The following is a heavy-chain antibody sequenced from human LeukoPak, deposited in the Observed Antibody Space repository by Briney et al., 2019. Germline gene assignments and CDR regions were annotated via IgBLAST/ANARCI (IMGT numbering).Heavy chain of an antibody. CDR2: IIPIFGTA. CDR3: ARDQDRIAAAGTTARYYYYYMDV. D-gene: IGHD6-13*01. Sequence: SVKVSCKASGGTFSSYAISWVRQAPGQGLEWMGGIIPIFGTANYAQKFQGRVTITTDESTSTAYMELSSLRSEDTAVYYCARDQDRIAAAGTTARYYYYYMDVWGKGTTVTVSS. CDR1: GGTFSSYA. V-gene: IGHV1-69*05. J-gene: IGHJ6*03.